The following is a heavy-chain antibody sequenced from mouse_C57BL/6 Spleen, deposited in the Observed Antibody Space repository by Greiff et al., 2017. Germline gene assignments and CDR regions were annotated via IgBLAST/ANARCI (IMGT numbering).Heavy chain of an antibody. Sequence: EVQLQQSGGGLVKPGGSLKLSCAASGFTFSDYGMHWVRQAPEKGLEWVAYISSGSSTIYYADTVKGRFTISRDNAKNTLFLQMTSLRSEDTAMYYCARSVYYGNPYYFDYWGQGTTLTVSS. CDR3: ARSVYYGNPYYFDY. CDR1: GFTFSDYG. J-gene: IGHJ2*01. CDR2: ISSGSSTI. V-gene: IGHV5-17*01. D-gene: IGHD2-1*01.